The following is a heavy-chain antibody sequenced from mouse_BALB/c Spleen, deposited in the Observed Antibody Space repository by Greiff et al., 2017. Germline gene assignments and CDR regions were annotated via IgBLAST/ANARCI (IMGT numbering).Heavy chain of an antibody. V-gene: IGHV2-6-7*01. D-gene: IGHD1-1*01. J-gene: IGHJ2*01. Sequence: VQVVESGPGLVAPSQSLSITCTVSGFSLTGYGVNWVRQPPGKGLEWLGMIWGDGSTDYNSALKSRLSISKDNSKSQVFLKMNSLQTDDTARYYGARDSPYYYGSSYFDYWGQGTTLTVSS. CDR3: ARDSPYYYGSSYFDY. CDR1: GFSLTGYG. CDR2: IWGDGST.